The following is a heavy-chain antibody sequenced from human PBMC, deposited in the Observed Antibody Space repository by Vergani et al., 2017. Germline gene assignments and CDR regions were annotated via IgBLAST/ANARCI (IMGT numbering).Heavy chain of an antibody. CDR2: ISSSGSTI. J-gene: IGHJ4*02. Sequence: QVQLVESGGGLVKPGGSLRLSCAASGFTFSDYYMSWIRQAPGKGLEWVSYISSSGSTIYYADSVKGRFTISRDNSKNTLYLQMNSLRAEDTAVYYWAKARRITMVRGVAFDYWGQGTLVTVSS. CDR3: AKARRITMVRGVAFDY. D-gene: IGHD3-10*01. V-gene: IGHV3-11*01. CDR1: GFTFSDYY.